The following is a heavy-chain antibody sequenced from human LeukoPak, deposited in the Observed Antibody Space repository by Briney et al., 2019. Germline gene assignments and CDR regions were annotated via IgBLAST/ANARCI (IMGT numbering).Heavy chain of an antibody. CDR3: ARGEYGSGSYHIDY. V-gene: IGHV3-21*01. CDR2: ISGTSSYI. Sequence: GGSLRLSCAASGFTFSSYSMNWVRQAPGKGLEWVSFISGTSSYIYYADSVKGRFTISRDNAKNSLYLQMNSLRAEDMAVYYCARGEYGSGSYHIDYWGQGTLVTVSS. J-gene: IGHJ4*02. CDR1: GFTFSSYS. D-gene: IGHD3-10*01.